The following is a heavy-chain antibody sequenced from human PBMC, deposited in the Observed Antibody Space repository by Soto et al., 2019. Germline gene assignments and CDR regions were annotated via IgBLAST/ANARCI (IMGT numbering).Heavy chain of an antibody. CDR1: GFTFSSYW. J-gene: IGHJ1*01. Sequence: GESLRLSFIASGFTFSSYWMHWVRQTPEKGLVWVSHTDSDGSFTTYADSVKGRFTISRDNAKNTLYLQMNSLRAEDTAVYYCAKCGYDSSGRLLRYFQHWGQGT. CDR3: AKCGYDSSGRLLRYFQH. V-gene: IGHV3-74*01. CDR2: TDSDGSFT. D-gene: IGHD3-22*01.